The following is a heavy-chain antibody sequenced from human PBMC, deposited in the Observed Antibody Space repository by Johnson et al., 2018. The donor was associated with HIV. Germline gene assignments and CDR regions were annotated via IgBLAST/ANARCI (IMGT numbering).Heavy chain of an antibody. V-gene: IGHV3-74*01. Sequence: VQLVESGGGLVQPGGSLRLSCAASGFIFSSYWMHWVRQAPGKGLVWVSRINSYGSSTTYADSVKGRFTISRDNAKNTLYLQMNSLRAEDTAVYYCPREGEPDGFDIWGQGTMVTVSS. J-gene: IGHJ3*02. CDR1: GFIFSSYW. CDR3: PREGEPDGFDI. CDR2: INSYGSST. D-gene: IGHD3-16*01.